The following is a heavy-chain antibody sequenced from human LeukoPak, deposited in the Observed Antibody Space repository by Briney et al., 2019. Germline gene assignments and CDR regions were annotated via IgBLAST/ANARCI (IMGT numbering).Heavy chain of an antibody. Sequence: EASVKVSCKASGGTFSSYAISWVRQAPGQGLEWMGGIIPIFGTANYAQKFQGRVTITADESTSTAYMELSSLRSEDTAVYYCARTSPVYDSSGYPEDYWGQGTLVTVSS. CDR1: GGTFSSYA. CDR2: IIPIFGTA. J-gene: IGHJ4*02. CDR3: ARTSPVYDSSGYPEDY. V-gene: IGHV1-69*13. D-gene: IGHD3-22*01.